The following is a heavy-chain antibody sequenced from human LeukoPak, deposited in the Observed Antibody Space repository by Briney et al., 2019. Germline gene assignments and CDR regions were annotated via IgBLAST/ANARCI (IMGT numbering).Heavy chain of an antibody. CDR2: IRSRAYGGTT. V-gene: IGHV3-49*04. Sequence: GGSLRLSCTASGFTFGDYAMSWVRQAPGKGLEWVGSIRSRAYGGTTEYAASVKGRFTISRDDSKSIAYLQMNSLKTEDTAVYYCTRDRSTMVRGNFDPWGQGTLVTVSS. J-gene: IGHJ5*02. CDR3: TRDRSTMVRGNFDP. D-gene: IGHD3-10*01. CDR1: GFTFGDYA.